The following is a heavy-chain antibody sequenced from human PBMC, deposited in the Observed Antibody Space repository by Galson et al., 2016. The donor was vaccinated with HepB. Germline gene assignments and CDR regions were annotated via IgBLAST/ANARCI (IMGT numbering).Heavy chain of an antibody. Sequence: SLRLSCAASGFTFSSYGMHWVRQAPGKGLDWVAVASYDGGNKYYADSVKGRFTISRDNSKNTLYLEMNSLRAEDTAVYYCARDGRGVGGNYPVNGLGVWGQGTTVTVSS. CDR1: GFTFSSYG. J-gene: IGHJ6*02. D-gene: IGHD1-7*01. V-gene: IGHV3-30*19. CDR2: ASYDGGNK. CDR3: ARDGRGVGGNYPVNGLGV.